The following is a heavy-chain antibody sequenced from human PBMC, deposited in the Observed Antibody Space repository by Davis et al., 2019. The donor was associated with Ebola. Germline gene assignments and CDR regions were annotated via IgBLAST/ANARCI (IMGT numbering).Heavy chain of an antibody. CDR3: ARGSRHITISGVADNWFDP. Sequence: PSETLSLTCAVYGGSFSGYYWSWIRQSPGKGLEWIGEVIHNGSTNYNPSLKSRVAISVDTSESQFSLSLTSVTAADTAVYYCARGSRHITISGVADNWFDPWGQGTLVTVSS. CDR2: VIHNGST. CDR1: GGSFSGYY. D-gene: IGHD3-3*01. J-gene: IGHJ5*02. V-gene: IGHV4-34*01.